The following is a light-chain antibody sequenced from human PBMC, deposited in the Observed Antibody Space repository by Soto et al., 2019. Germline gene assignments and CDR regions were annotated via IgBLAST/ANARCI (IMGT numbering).Light chain of an antibody. V-gene: IGLV2-14*01. CDR3: SAYTSSSPLEV. CDR1: SSDVGGYNY. Sequence: QSALTQPASVSGSPGQSITISCTGTSSDVGGYNYVSWYQQHPGKAPKLMIYDVSNRPSVVSNRFSGSKSGNTASLTISGLQAEDEADYYCSAYTSSSPLEVFGPVTTLTVL. CDR2: DVS. J-gene: IGLJ1*01.